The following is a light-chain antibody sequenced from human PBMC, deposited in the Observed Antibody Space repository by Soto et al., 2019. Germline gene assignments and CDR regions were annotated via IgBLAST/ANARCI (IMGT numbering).Light chain of an antibody. CDR1: SGDVGDNDY. Sequence: QSVLTQPASVSGSPGQSITISCTGTSGDVGDNDYVSWYQQHPGKAPKLMIYEVSRRPSGVSNRFSGSKSGNTASLTVSGLQAEDEADYYCSSYTTSNTYVFGTGTKVTVL. CDR2: EVS. CDR3: SSYTTSNTYV. V-gene: IGLV2-14*01. J-gene: IGLJ1*01.